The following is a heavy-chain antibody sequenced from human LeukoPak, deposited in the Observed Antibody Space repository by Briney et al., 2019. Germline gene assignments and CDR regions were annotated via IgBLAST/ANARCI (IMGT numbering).Heavy chain of an antibody. CDR3: ARLKGERFKQQLAPFFDY. J-gene: IGHJ4*02. CDR2: TYYRSKWYN. V-gene: IGHV6-1*01. Sequence: SQTLSLTCAISGDSVSSNSAAWNWIRQSPSRGLEWLGRTYYRSKWYNDYAVSVKSRITINPDTSKNQFSLKLSSVTAADTAVYYCARLKGERFKQQLAPFFDYWGQGTLVTVSS. CDR1: GDSVSSNSAA. D-gene: IGHD6-13*01.